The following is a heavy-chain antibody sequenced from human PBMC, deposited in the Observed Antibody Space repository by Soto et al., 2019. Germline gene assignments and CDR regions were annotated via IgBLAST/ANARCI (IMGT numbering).Heavy chain of an antibody. CDR2: IWYDGSNK. CDR1: GFTFSSYG. CDR3: ARGVGWELLRGGPDY. J-gene: IGHJ4*02. D-gene: IGHD1-26*01. Sequence: QVQLVESGGGVVQPGRSLRLSCAASGFTFSSYGMHWVRQAPGKGLEWVAVIWYDGSNKYYADSVKGRFTISRDNSKNTLYLQMNSLRVEDTAVYYCARGVGWELLRGGPDYWGQGTLVTVSS. V-gene: IGHV3-33*01.